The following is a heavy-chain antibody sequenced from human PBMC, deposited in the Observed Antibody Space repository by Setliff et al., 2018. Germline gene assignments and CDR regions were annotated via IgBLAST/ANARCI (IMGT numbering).Heavy chain of an antibody. Sequence: GGSLRLSCAASGFTFGSYWMTWVRQAPEKGLEWVANIHQDGSERHYVDSVKGRFTISRDNAKNTLYLQMNSLRAEDTAVYYCAKDQHYYGSGSYYTYDYWGQGTLVTVSS. CDR3: AKDQHYYGSGSYYTYDY. CDR1: GFTFGSYW. V-gene: IGHV3-7*01. J-gene: IGHJ4*02. CDR2: IHQDGSER. D-gene: IGHD3-10*01.